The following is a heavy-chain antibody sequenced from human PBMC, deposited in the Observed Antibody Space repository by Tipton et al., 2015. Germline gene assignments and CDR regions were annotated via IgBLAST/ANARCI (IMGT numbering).Heavy chain of an antibody. CDR2: IYYSGNT. J-gene: IGHJ5*02. CDR3: ARDRDVGATNYFDP. D-gene: IGHD1-26*01. Sequence: TLSLTCTVSGGSVSSGSYYWSWIRQPPGKGLEWIGYIYYSGNTHYNPSLKSRVTISVDTSKNQFSLKLSSVIAADTAVYYCARDRDVGATNYFDPWGQGTLVTVSS. CDR1: GGSVSSGSYY. V-gene: IGHV4-31*03.